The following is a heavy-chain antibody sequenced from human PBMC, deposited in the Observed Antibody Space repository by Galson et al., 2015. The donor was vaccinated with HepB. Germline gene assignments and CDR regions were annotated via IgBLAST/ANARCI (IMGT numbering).Heavy chain of an antibody. J-gene: IGHJ4*02. Sequence: SLRLSCAASGFTFSSYWMSWVRQAPGKGLEGVADIKQDGSKKYYVDSVKGRFTLSRDNTKNSLYLQMNSLRAEDTAVYYCARYDDRSGKSDYWGQGTLVTVSS. CDR2: IKQDGSKK. CDR1: GFTFSSYW. V-gene: IGHV3-7*01. D-gene: IGHD3-22*01. CDR3: ARYDDRSGKSDY.